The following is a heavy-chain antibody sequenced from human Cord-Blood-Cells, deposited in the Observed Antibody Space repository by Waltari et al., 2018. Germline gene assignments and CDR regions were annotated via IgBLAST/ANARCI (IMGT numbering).Heavy chain of an antibody. CDR3: ARYSSSWYAFDI. D-gene: IGHD6-13*01. V-gene: IGHV3-21*01. Sequence: EVQLVESGGGLVKPGGSLRLSCAASGFTFSSYSMNWVRQAPGKGLEWVSSISCSSSYIYYADSVKGRFTISRDNAKNSLYLQMNSLRAEDTAVYYCARYSSSWYAFDIWGQGTMVTVSS. CDR1: GFTFSSYS. J-gene: IGHJ3*02. CDR2: ISCSSSYI.